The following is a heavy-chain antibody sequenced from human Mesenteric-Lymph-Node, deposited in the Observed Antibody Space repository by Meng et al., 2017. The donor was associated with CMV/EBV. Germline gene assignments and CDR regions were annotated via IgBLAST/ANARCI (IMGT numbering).Heavy chain of an antibody. CDR2: INWNGGST. Sequence: GESLKISCAASGFTFSNYAMSWVRQAPGKGLEWVSGINWNGGSTYYADSVKGRFTISRDNSKNTLYLQMNSLRAEDTAVYYCAKDWGSGWYKGHYWYFDLWGRGTLVTVSS. D-gene: IGHD6-19*01. V-gene: IGHV3-23*01. CDR3: AKDWGSGWYKGHYWYFDL. J-gene: IGHJ2*01. CDR1: GFTFSNYA.